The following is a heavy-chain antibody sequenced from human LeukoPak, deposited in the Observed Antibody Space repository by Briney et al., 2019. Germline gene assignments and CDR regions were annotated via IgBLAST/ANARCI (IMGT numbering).Heavy chain of an antibody. CDR2: MNPNSGGT. CDR3: AKSMMIAGYYMDI. J-gene: IGHJ6*03. Sequence: GASVKVSCKASGYTFNANYMHWVRQAPGQGLEWMGWMNPNSGGTSYAQNFQGRVTMTRDTSISTAYMELSRLSSDDTAVYYCAKSMMIAGYYMDIWGKGTTVTMSS. CDR1: GYTFNANY. V-gene: IGHV1-2*02. D-gene: IGHD3-22*01.